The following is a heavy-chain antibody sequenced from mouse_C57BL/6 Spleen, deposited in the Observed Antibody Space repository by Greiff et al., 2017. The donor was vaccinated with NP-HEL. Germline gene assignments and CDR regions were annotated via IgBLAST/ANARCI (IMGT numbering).Heavy chain of an antibody. V-gene: IGHV1-54*01. Sequence: QVQLQQSGAELVRPGTSVKVSCKASGYAFTNYLIEWVKQRPGQGLEWIGVINPGSGGTNYNEKFKGKATLTADKSSSTAYMQLSSLTSENSAVYFCAGSHDNYVWTWFAYWGQGTLVTVSA. CDR3: AGSHDNYVWTWFAY. CDR1: GYAFTNYL. CDR2: INPGSGGT. D-gene: IGHD2-1*01. J-gene: IGHJ3*01.